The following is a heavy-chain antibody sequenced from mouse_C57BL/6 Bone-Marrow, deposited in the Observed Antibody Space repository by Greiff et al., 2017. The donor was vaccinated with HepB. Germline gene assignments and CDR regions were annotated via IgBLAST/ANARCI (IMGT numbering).Heavy chain of an antibody. CDR2: ISSDSSTI. CDR1: GFTFSDYG. CDR3: ARHLYHYGSAPHFDF. Sequence: EVQLVESGGGLVKPGGSLKLSCAASGFTFSDYGMHWVRQAPEKGLEWVAYISSDSSTIYYAATVKGRFTISRDNAKNTLFLQMTSLTSEDTAMYYGARHLYHYGSAPHFDFWGKGTTLTVSS. D-gene: IGHD1-1*01. V-gene: IGHV5-17*01. J-gene: IGHJ2*01.